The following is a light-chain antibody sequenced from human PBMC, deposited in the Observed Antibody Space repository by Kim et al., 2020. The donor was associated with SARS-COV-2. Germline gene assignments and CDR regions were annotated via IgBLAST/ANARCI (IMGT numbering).Light chain of an antibody. CDR1: QGISKY. Sequence: DIQMTQSPSSLSASVGDRVTITCRASQGISKYLAWYQQKPGKVPKLLIYVASALQSGVPSRFIGSGSGTDFTLTISSLQPEDVATYYCATYISLPLTFGGGTKV. CDR3: ATYISLPLT. J-gene: IGKJ4*01. CDR2: VAS. V-gene: IGKV1-27*01.